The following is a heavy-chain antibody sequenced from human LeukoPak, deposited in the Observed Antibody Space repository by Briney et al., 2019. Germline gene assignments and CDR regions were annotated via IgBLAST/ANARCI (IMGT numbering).Heavy chain of an antibody. CDR1: GGSFSGYY. CDR2: INHSGST. Sequence: PSETLSLTCAVYGGSFSGYYWSWIRQPPGKGLEWIGEINHSGSTNYNPSLKSRVTISVDTSKNQFSLKLSSVTAADTAVYYCARGGVGFIHDYWGQGTLVTVSS. V-gene: IGHV4-34*01. J-gene: IGHJ4*02. D-gene: IGHD3-16*01. CDR3: ARGGVGFIHDY.